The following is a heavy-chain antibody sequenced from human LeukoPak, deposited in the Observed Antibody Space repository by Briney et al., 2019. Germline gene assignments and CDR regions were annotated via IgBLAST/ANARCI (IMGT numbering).Heavy chain of an antibody. Sequence: SETLSLTCAVSGGTISSSSYYWGWIRQPPGKGLEWIGSISYTGSTYYNPSLTSRVTISVDTSKNQFSLKLSSVTAADTAVYYCARLHYGGNYGYYYYYMDVWGKGTTVTISS. CDR2: ISYTGST. CDR1: GGTISSSSYY. V-gene: IGHV4-39*01. J-gene: IGHJ6*03. CDR3: ARLHYGGNYGYYYYYMDV. D-gene: IGHD4-23*01.